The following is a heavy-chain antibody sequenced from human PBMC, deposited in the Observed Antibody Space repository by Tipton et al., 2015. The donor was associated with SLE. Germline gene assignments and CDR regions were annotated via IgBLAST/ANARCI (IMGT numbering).Heavy chain of an antibody. CDR1: GGSISSGSYY. D-gene: IGHD6-13*01. CDR2: IYTSGST. CDR3: ARDLGEQQPDV. Sequence: TLSLTCTVSGGSISSGSYYWSWIRQPAGKGLEWIGYIYTSGSTNYNPSLKSRVTISVDTSKNQFSLKLSSVTAADTAVYYCARDLGEQQPDVWGQGTTVTVSS. V-gene: IGHV4-61*09. J-gene: IGHJ6*02.